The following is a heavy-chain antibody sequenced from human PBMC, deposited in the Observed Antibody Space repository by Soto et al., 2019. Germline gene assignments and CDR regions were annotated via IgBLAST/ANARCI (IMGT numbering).Heavy chain of an antibody. D-gene: IGHD2-2*01. J-gene: IGHJ3*02. Sequence: PGGSLRLSCAASGFTFSSYAMSWVRQAPGKGLEWVSAISGSGGSTYYADSVKGRFTISRDNSKNTLYLQMNSLRAEDTAVYYCAKDMGYCSSTSCYEFAFDIWGHGTMVTVSS. CDR1: GFTFSSYA. CDR2: ISGSGGST. V-gene: IGHV3-23*01. CDR3: AKDMGYCSSTSCYEFAFDI.